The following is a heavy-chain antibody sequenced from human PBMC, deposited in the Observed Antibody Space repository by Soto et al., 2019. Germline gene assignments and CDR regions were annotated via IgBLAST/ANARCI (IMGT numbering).Heavy chain of an antibody. J-gene: IGHJ4*02. CDR1: GFTFSSYA. Sequence: VGSLRLSCAASGFTFSSYAMSWVRQAPGKGLEWVSAISGSGDKTYYADSVKGRFTISRDNSKNTLYLEMNSLRAEDTALYYCAREKYSSGCFDYWGQGTLVTVSS. V-gene: IGHV3-23*01. D-gene: IGHD6-19*01. CDR3: AREKYSSGCFDY. CDR2: ISGSGDKT.